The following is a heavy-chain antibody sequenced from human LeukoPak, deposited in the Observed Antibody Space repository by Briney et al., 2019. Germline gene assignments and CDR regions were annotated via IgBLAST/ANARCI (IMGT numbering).Heavy chain of an antibody. J-gene: IGHJ6*02. CDR1: DGSISGYY. CDR2: LYFSVTT. D-gene: IGHD3-9*01. V-gene: IGHV4-59*08. CDR3: ARHGYYDILTGHYYYYGMDV. Sequence: SETLSLTCNVADGSISGYYWSWIRLPPGEGLEWIWYLYFSVTTNYNPSPNSGVTMSVDTSKNQFSLQLHSVTAEDTAVYYCARHGYYDILTGHYYYYGMDVWGQGTTVTVSS.